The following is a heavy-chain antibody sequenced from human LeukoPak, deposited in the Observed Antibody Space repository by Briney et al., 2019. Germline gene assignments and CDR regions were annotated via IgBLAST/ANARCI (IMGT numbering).Heavy chain of an antibody. J-gene: IGHJ4*02. Sequence: GGSLRLSCAASGFTFSTYSMNWVRQAPGKGLEWVSYLSSSGATPYYADSVKGRFTISRDNAKNSLYLQMNSLRAEDTAVYYCARDLGATGGFDYWGQGTLVTVSS. V-gene: IGHV3-48*04. D-gene: IGHD1-14*01. CDR1: GFTFSTYS. CDR2: LSSSGATP. CDR3: ARDLGATGGFDY.